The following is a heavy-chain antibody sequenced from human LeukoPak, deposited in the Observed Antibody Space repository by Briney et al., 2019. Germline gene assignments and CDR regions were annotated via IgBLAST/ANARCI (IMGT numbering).Heavy chain of an antibody. D-gene: IGHD3-10*02. CDR1: GFTFSSYA. CDR2: ISGSGGST. CDR3: AKDEPYVSLWSASWFDP. Sequence: GGSLRLSCAASGFTFSSYAMSWVRQAPGKGLEWVSAISGSGGSTYYADSVKGRFTISRDNSKNTLYLQMNSLRAEDTAVYYYAKDEPYVSLWSASWFDPWGQGTLVTVSS. V-gene: IGHV3-23*01. J-gene: IGHJ5*02.